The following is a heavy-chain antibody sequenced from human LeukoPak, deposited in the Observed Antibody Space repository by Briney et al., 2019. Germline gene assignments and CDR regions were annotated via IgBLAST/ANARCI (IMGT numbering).Heavy chain of an antibody. J-gene: IGHJ3*02. CDR3: ARVWGVVTPPDAFDI. CDR2: IIPIFGTA. CDR1: GYTFTSYG. D-gene: IGHD4-23*01. V-gene: IGHV1-69*05. Sequence: GASVKVSCKASGYTFTSYGISWVRQAPGQGLEWMGGIIPIFGTANYAQKFQGRVTITTDESTSTAYMELSSLRSEDTAVYYCARVWGVVTPPDAFDIWGQGTMVTVSS.